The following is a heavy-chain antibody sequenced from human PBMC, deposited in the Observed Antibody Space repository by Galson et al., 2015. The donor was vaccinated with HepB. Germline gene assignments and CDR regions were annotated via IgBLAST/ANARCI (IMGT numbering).Heavy chain of an antibody. J-gene: IGHJ6*02. D-gene: IGHD5-12*01. Sequence: TLSLTCTVSGGSISSYYWSWIRQPAGKGLEWIGRIYTSGSTNYNPSLKSRVTMSVDTSKNQFSLKLSSVTAADTAVYYCARDRPSGSRGNYYGMDVWGQGTTVTVSS. V-gene: IGHV4-4*07. CDR1: GGSISSYY. CDR3: ARDRPSGSRGNYYGMDV. CDR2: IYTSGST.